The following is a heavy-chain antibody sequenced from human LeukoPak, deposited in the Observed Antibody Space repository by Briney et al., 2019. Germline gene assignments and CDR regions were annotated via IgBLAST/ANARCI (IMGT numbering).Heavy chain of an antibody. CDR2: ISSSGSTI. CDR1: GFTFSSYE. Sequence: GGSLRLSCAASGFTFSSYEMNWVRQAPGKGLEWVSYISSSGSTIYYADSVKGRFTISRDNAKNSLYLQMNSLRAEDTAVYYCARGVAAATLGLLYWGQGTLVTVSS. D-gene: IGHD6-13*01. V-gene: IGHV3-48*03. CDR3: ARGVAAATLGLLY. J-gene: IGHJ4*02.